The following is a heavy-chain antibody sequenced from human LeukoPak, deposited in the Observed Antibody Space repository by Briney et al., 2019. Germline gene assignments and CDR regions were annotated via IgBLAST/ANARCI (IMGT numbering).Heavy chain of an antibody. CDR2: ISSDGSNK. D-gene: IGHD6-13*01. J-gene: IGHJ4*02. Sequence: PGGSLRLSCAASGFTFSSYAMHWVRQAPGKGLEWVAFISSDGSNKYYADSVKGRFTISRDNSKNTLYLQMNSLRAEDTAVYYCASPTHSSSAYTTYYFDYWGQGTLVTVSS. CDR1: GFTFSSYA. CDR3: ASPTHSSSAYTTYYFDY. V-gene: IGHV3-30-3*01.